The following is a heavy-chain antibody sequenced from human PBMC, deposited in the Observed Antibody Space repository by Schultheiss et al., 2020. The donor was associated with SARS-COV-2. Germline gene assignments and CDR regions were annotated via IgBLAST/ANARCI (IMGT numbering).Heavy chain of an antibody. J-gene: IGHJ5*02. D-gene: IGHD3-9*01. CDR2: INAGNGNT. CDR3: ARDHSDILNYNWFDP. Sequence: ASVKVSCKASGYTFTGYYMHWVRQAPGQGLEWMGWINAGNGNTNYAQKLQGRVAMTTDTSTSTAYMELRSLRSDDTAVYYCARDHSDILNYNWFDPWGQGTLVTVSS. V-gene: IGHV1-18*04. CDR1: GYTFTGYY.